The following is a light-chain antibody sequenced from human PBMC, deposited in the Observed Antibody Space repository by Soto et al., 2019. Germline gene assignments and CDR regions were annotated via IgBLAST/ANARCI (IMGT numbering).Light chain of an antibody. V-gene: IGLV2-14*03. CDR3: SSFAPCRIYD. J-gene: IGLJ6*01. CDR1: SSDIGAYAL. Sequence: QSALTQPASVSGSPGQSITISCSGTSSDIGAYALVSWYQQHPGRAPKLIIYEVSHRFSCLSYRFSVSTSGTPASLPISAHQAVHEGDYYCSSFAPCRIYDIGSRSKATGL. CDR2: EVS.